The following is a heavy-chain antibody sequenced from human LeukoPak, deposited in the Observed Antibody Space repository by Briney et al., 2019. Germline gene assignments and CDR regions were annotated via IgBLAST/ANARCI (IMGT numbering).Heavy chain of an antibody. Sequence: GGSLRLSCVASGFTFSSYAMTWVRQAPGKGLEWVSLINGGGGSTYYTDSVKGRFTISRDNSKNTLYLQMSSLRAEDTAVYYCTGGGWSTDAFDIWGQGTMVTVSS. CDR3: TGGGWSTDAFDI. V-gene: IGHV3-23*01. J-gene: IGHJ3*02. CDR2: INGGGGST. CDR1: GFTFSSYA. D-gene: IGHD6-19*01.